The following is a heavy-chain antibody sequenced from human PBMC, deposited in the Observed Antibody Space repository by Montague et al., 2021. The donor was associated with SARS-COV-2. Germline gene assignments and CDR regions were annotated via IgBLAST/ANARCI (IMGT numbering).Heavy chain of an antibody. V-gene: IGHV4-39*01. CDR3: ASVRRQIWSGRWFDP. CDR2: IYYSGST. Sequence: SESLSLTCAVSGGSISSSSYYWGWIRQPPGKGREGIGYIYYSGSTYYNPSLKSRVTISVDTSKNQFSLKLSSVTAADTAVYYSASVRRQIWSGRWFDPWGQGTLVTVSS. D-gene: IGHD5-18*01. J-gene: IGHJ5*02. CDR1: GGSISSSSYY.